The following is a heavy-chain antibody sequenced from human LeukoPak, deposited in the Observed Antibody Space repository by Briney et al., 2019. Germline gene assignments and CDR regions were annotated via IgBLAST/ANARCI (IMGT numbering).Heavy chain of an antibody. CDR3: TSGDYRAFQGIDY. Sequence: GGSLKLSCAASGFTFSGSAMDWVRQASGKGLEWVGRIRSKANSYATAYAASVKGRFTISRDDSKNTAYLQMNSLKTEDTAVYYCTSGDYRAFQGIDYWGQGTLVTVSS. J-gene: IGHJ4*02. CDR2: IRSKANSYAT. D-gene: IGHD4-17*01. V-gene: IGHV3-73*01. CDR1: GFTFSGSA.